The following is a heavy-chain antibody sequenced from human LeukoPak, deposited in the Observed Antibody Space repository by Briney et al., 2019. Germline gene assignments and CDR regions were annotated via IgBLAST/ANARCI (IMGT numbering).Heavy chain of an antibody. J-gene: IGHJ5*02. CDR2: ISWNRGSI. CDR3: AKDSGHCSSTSCYRDGWFDP. V-gene: IGHV3-9*01. Sequence: GRSLGLSCAASGFTFDDYAMHWVRQAPGKGLEWVSGISWNRGSIGYADSVKGRFTISRDNAKNSLYLQMNSLRAEDTALYYCAKDSGHCSSTSCYRDGWFDPRGQGTLVTVSS. CDR1: GFTFDDYA. D-gene: IGHD2-2*02.